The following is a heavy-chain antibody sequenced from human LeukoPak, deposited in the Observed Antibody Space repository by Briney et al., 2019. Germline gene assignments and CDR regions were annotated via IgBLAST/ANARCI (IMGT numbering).Heavy chain of an antibody. Sequence: GGSLRLSCAASGLTVSSNYMSWVRQAPGKGLEWVSVIYSGGSTYYADSVKGRFTISRDNSKNTLYLQMNSLRAEDTAVYYCARDLGGSTDDYWGQGTLVTVSS. CDR2: IYSGGST. CDR1: GLTVSSNY. V-gene: IGHV3-53*01. CDR3: ARDLGGSTDDY. J-gene: IGHJ4*02. D-gene: IGHD3-16*01.